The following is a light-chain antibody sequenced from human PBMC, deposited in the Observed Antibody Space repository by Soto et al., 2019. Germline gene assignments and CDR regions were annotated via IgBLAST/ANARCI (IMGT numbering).Light chain of an antibody. CDR3: QHYNNWPIT. CDR2: GTS. J-gene: IGKJ5*01. CDR1: PSVASN. V-gene: IGKV3-15*01. Sequence: EIVMTQSPASLSVSPGESVTLSCRASPSVASNLAWYQQKPGQAPRLLIYGTSTRATGVPARFSGSGSGTDFTLTISSLQAADFAVYHCQHYNNWPITFGQGTRLEIK.